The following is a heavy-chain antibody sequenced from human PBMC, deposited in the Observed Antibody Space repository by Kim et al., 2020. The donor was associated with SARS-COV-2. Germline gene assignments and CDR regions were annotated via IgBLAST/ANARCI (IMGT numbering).Heavy chain of an antibody. V-gene: IGHV1-46*01. Sequence: QRFQGRLTMTRDTSTSTVYLELSSLRSEDTAVYYCARGAAIVVVGDAIDMWGQGTMVTVSS. CDR3: ARGAAIVVVGDAIDM. J-gene: IGHJ3*02. D-gene: IGHD2-15*01.